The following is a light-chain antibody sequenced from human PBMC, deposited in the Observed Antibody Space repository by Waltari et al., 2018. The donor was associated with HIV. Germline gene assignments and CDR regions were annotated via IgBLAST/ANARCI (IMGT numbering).Light chain of an antibody. Sequence: QSALTPPASASGSPGHSITISCIGTSRDVGGYNLVCWYQQHPGKAPKRMIYEFSKRPSGVSNRFSGSKSGNTASLTISGLQAEDEADYYCFAYAGSPTDVIFGAGTKLTVL. CDR1: SRDVGGYNL. CDR3: FAYAGSPTDVI. V-gene: IGLV2-23*02. CDR2: EFS. J-gene: IGLJ2*01.